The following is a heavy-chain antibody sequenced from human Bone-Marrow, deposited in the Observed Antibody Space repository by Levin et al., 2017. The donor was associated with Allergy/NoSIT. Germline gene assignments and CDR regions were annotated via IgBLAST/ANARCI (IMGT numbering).Heavy chain of an antibody. CDR2: INSDGSST. V-gene: IGHV3-74*01. Sequence: GESLKISCAASGFTFSSYWMHWVRQAPGKGLVWVSRINSDGSSTSYADSVKGRFTISRDNAKNTLYLQMNSLRAEDTAVYYCASGGIVGAGWGQGTLVTVSS. CDR1: GFTFSSYW. D-gene: IGHD1-26*01. J-gene: IGHJ4*02. CDR3: ASGGIVGAG.